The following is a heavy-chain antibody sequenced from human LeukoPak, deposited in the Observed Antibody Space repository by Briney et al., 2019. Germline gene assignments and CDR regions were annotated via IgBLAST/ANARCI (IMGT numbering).Heavy chain of an antibody. J-gene: IGHJ4*02. D-gene: IGHD3-22*01. CDR3: ARALNPYYYDSSGYSTFDY. CDR2: IIPIFGTA. CDR1: GGTFSSYA. Sequence: EASVKVSCKASGGTFSSYAISWVRQAPGQGLEWMGGIIPIFGTANYAQKFQGRVTITADESTSTAYMELSSLRSEDTAVYYCARALNPYYYDSSGYSTFDYWGQGTLVTVSS. V-gene: IGHV1-69*13.